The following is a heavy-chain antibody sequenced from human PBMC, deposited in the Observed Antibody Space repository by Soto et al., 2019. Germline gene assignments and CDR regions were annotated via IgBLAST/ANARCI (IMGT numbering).Heavy chain of an antibody. CDR1: GFTFDDYG. Sequence: EVQLVESGGGVVRPGGSLRLSCAASGFTFDDYGMSWVRQAPGKGLEWVSGINWNGGSTGYADSVKGRFTISRDNAKKSLYLQMNSLRAEDTALYYCAREDVITGTLLHYYGMDVWGQGTTVTVSS. J-gene: IGHJ6*02. CDR2: INWNGGST. D-gene: IGHD1-7*01. V-gene: IGHV3-20*04. CDR3: AREDVITGTLLHYYGMDV.